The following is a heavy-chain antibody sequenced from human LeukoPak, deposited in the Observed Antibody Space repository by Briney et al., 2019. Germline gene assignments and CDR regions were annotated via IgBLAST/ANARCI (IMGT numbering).Heavy chain of an antibody. CDR1: GFTFSSYE. CDR2: FSGGSGTT. D-gene: IGHD5-12*01. CDR3: ARWNGYGDY. J-gene: IGHJ4*02. Sequence: GGSLRLSCAASGFTFSSYEMNWVRQAPGKGLEWVSGFSGGSGTTHYADSVKGRFTISRDNSKNTLYLQINSLRAEDTAVYYCARWNGYGDYWGQGTLVTVSS. V-gene: IGHV3-23*01.